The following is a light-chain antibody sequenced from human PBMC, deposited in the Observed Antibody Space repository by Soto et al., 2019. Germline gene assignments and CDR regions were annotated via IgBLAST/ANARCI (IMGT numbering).Light chain of an antibody. CDR3: HQYGSTPCT. CDR2: GAS. V-gene: IGKV3-20*01. CDR1: QSVSTNY. Sequence: EIVLTQSPGTLSLSPGDRATLSCRASQSVSTNYLAWYQQNLGQAPRLLIYGASSRATGIPDRFSGNGSGTDFTLTISRLEPEDFAVFYCHQYGSTPCTFGPGTKVDIK. J-gene: IGKJ3*01.